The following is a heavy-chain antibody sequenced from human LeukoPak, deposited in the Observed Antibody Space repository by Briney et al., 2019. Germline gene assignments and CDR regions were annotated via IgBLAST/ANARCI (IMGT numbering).Heavy chain of an antibody. J-gene: IGHJ2*01. CDR1: GGSTTVFY. CDR2: IYYSGST. CDR3: ARHSGGRDSSGEYWYFDL. V-gene: IGHV4-59*08. Sequence: PSETLSLTCTISGGSTTVFYWSWIRQPPGKGLEWIGYIYYSGSTNYNASLKSRVTISVDTSKNQFSLKLSSVTAADTAVYYCARHSGGRDSSGEYWYFDLWGRGTLVTVSS. D-gene: IGHD3-22*01.